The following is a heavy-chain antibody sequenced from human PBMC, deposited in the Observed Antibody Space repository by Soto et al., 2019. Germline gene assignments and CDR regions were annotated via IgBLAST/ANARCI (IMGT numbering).Heavy chain of an antibody. CDR1: GGTFSSYF. CDR3: APEMPSVATAYYYCGLAV. V-gene: IGHV1-69*01. J-gene: IGHJ6*02. CDR2: IIPVFGTT. Sequence: QVQLVQSGAEVKKPGTSVTVACKASGGTFSSYFINWVRQAPGQGLEWVGGIIPVFGTTNYGEKFKGRVTITADESTSTAYMELRSLRSDDTGIYYCAPEMPSVATAYYYCGLAVWGQGPTVTVT. D-gene: IGHD3-9*01.